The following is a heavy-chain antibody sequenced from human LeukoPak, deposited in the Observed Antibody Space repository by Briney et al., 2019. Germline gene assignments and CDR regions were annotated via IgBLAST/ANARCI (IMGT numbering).Heavy chain of an antibody. Sequence: SQTLPLTCTVSGGSISSGDYYWSWIRQPPGKGLEWIGYIYYSGSTYYNPSLKSRVTISVDTSKNQFSLKLSSVTAADTAVYYCSRELVDCSSTSCPRYYYYYMDVWGKGTTVTVSS. J-gene: IGHJ6*03. CDR1: GGSISSGDYY. CDR2: IYYSGST. V-gene: IGHV4-30-4*08. CDR3: SRELVDCSSTSCPRYYYYYMDV. D-gene: IGHD2-2*01.